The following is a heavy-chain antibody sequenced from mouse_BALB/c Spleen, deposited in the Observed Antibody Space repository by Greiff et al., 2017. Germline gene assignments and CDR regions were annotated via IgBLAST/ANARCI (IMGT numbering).Heavy chain of an antibody. D-gene: IGHD2-14*01. CDR1: GFTFSNYW. CDR3: AFYYRYDGGPYY. V-gene: IGHV6-6*02. CDR2: IRLKSNNYAT. J-gene: IGHJ2*01. Sequence: EVKVEESGGGLVQPGGSMKLSCVASGFTFSNYWMNWVRQSPEKGLEWVAEIRLKSNNYATHYAESVKGRFTISRDDSKSSVYLQMNNLRAEDTGIYYCAFYYRYDGGPYYWGQGTTLTVSS.